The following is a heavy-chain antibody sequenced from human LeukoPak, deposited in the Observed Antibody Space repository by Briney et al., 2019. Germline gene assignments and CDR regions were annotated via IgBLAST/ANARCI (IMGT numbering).Heavy chain of an antibody. CDR2: ISGSGDST. V-gene: IGHV3-23*01. D-gene: IGHD3-10*01. Sequence: GGSLRLSCAASGFTFSNYGMSWVRQAPGKGLEWVSSISGSGDSTYYADSVKGRFTISRDNAKNSLYLQMNSLRAEDTAVYYCARDSDYYGSGSHRDAFDIWGQGTMVTVSS. CDR1: GFTFSNYG. J-gene: IGHJ3*02. CDR3: ARDSDYYGSGSHRDAFDI.